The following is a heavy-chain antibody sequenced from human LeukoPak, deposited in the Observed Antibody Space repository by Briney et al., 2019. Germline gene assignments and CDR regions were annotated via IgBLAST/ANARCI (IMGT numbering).Heavy chain of an antibody. CDR2: ISYSGST. D-gene: IGHD2-2*01. Sequence: ETLSLTRTVSGDSISSYSWSWIRQPPGKGLEWIGYISYSGSTNYNHSLKSPVTISADTSKNQFSLKLISVTAADTALYYCARRVSTMTQFDYWGQGTLVIVSS. CDR3: ARRVSTMTQFDY. J-gene: IGHJ4*02. V-gene: IGHV4-59*01. CDR1: GDSISSYS.